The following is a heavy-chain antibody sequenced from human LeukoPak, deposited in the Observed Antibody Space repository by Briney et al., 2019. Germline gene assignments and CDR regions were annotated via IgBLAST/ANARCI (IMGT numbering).Heavy chain of an antibody. CDR1: GGSFSGYY. D-gene: IGHD6-6*01. V-gene: IGHV4-34*01. Sequence: SETLSLTCAVYGGSFSGYYWSWIRQPPGKGLEWIGEINHSGSTNYNPSLKSRVTISVDTSKNQFSLKLSSVTAADTAVYYCARGGGHIAAVPFDYWGQGTLVTVSS. CDR3: ARGGGHIAAVPFDY. J-gene: IGHJ4*02. CDR2: INHSGST.